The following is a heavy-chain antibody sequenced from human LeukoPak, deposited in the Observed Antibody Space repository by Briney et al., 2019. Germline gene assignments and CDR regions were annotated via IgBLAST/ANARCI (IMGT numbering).Heavy chain of an antibody. J-gene: IGHJ4*02. Sequence: QPGRSLRLSCAASGFTLSNYAMHWVRQPPGKGLEWVAVISYDESHKYYVDSVKGRFTISRDNSKNTLYLQLNSLRAADTAVYYCARDLYCSGGSCYNGIYYWGQGTLVTVSS. CDR1: GFTLSNYA. V-gene: IGHV3-30*04. CDR3: ARDLYCSGGSCYNGIYY. D-gene: IGHD2-15*01. CDR2: ISYDESHK.